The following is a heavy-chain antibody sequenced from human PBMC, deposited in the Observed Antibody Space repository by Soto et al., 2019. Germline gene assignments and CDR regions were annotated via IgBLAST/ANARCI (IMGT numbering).Heavy chain of an antibody. CDR1: GFTFSSYA. CDR2: ISYDGSNK. V-gene: IGHV3-30-3*01. J-gene: IGHJ4*02. D-gene: IGHD5-18*01. CDR3: AREIYSYETESAGGY. Sequence: QVQLVESGGGVVQPGRSLRLSCAASGFTFSSYAMHWVRQAPGKGLEWVAVISYDGSNKYYADSVKGRFTISRDNSKNTLYLQMNSLRAEDTAVYYCAREIYSYETESAGGYWVQGTMVTVSS.